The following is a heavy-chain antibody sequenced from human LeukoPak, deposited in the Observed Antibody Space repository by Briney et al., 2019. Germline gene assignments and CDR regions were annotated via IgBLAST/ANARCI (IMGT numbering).Heavy chain of an antibody. CDR1: EFTFSSYA. V-gene: IGHV3-23*01. CDR2: ISGSGSNT. J-gene: IGHJ3*02. D-gene: IGHD3-22*01. Sequence: GGSLRLSCAASEFTFSSYAMSWVRQAPGKGLEWVSAISGSGSNTYYADSVKGRFTISRDNSQNTLYLQMNSLRAEDTAVYYCAKTGDYFDSSGYYRPDAFDIWGRGTMVTVSS. CDR3: AKTGDYFDSSGYYRPDAFDI.